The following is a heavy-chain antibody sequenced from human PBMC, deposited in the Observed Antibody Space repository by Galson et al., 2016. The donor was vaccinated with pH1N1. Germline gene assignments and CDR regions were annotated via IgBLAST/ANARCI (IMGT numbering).Heavy chain of an antibody. V-gene: IGHV1-69*13. CDR1: GGTFSSFG. J-gene: IGHJ4*01. Sequence: SVKVSCKASGGTFSSFGISWVRQAPGQGLEWMGGIIGMFAKTNYAQKFQGRVTITADELTSTAYMDLSSLTSEDTAVYYGARSPGYMVTALDNWGQGTLVTVSS. D-gene: IGHD2-21*02. CDR2: IIGMFAKT. CDR3: ARSPGYMVTALDN.